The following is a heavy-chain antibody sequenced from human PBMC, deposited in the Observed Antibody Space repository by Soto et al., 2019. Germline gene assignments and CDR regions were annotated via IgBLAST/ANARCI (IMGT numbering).Heavy chain of an antibody. V-gene: IGHV1-18*01. J-gene: IGHJ6*02. D-gene: IGHD3-16*01. CDR1: GYTFIRYG. Sequence: QVQLVQSAGEVKKPGGPLNVSCKASGYTFIRYGITWVRQAPGQGLEWMGWISPYNDYTIYAQKLQGRVTMTTDTSTRTVYLDLRSLKSDDTAVYYCARGGYYDNTWGKLSHYGLDVWGQGTSVTVSS. CDR3: ARGGYYDNTWGKLSHYGLDV. CDR2: ISPYNDYT.